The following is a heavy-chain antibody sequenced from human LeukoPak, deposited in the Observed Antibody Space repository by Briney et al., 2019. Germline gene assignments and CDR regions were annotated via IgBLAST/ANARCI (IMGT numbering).Heavy chain of an antibody. J-gene: IGHJ4*02. D-gene: IGHD2-2*02. Sequence: PSGTLSLTCAVYGGSFSGYYWSWIRQPPGKGLEWIGEINHSGSTNYNPSLKSRVTISVDTSKNQFFLKLSSVTAADTAVYYCARGYTFDYWGQGTLVTVSS. V-gene: IGHV4-34*01. CDR3: ARGYTFDY. CDR2: INHSGST. CDR1: GGSFSGYY.